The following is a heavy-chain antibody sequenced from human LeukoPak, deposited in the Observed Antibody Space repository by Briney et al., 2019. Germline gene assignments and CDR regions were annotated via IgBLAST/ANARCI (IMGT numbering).Heavy chain of an antibody. D-gene: IGHD3-9*01. Sequence: SETLSLTCAVSGYSISSGYYWGWIRQPPGKGLEWIGSIYHSGSTYYNPSLKSRVTISVDTSKNQFSLKLSSVTAADTAVYYCARDIALYYDILTGVDAFDIWGQGTMATVSS. CDR1: GYSISSGYY. CDR3: ARDIALYYDILTGVDAFDI. V-gene: IGHV4-38-2*02. CDR2: IYHSGST. J-gene: IGHJ3*02.